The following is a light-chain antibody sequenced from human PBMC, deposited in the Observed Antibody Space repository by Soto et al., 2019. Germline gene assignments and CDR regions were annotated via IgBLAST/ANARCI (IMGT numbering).Light chain of an antibody. J-gene: IGKJ5*01. Sequence: EIVMTQYPATLSVSPGERATLSCRASQSVSSNLAWYQQKPGQAPRLLIYGASTRATGIPARFSGSGSGTEFTLTINSLQSEDFAVYYCQQYNNWPITFGQGTRLEIK. CDR3: QQYNNWPIT. CDR2: GAS. V-gene: IGKV3-15*01. CDR1: QSVSSN.